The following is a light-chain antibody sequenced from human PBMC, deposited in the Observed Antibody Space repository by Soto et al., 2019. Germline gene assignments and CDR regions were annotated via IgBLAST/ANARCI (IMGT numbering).Light chain of an antibody. Sequence: DIVLTQSPATLSLSPGERATLSCRASQSVSSYLAWYQQKPGQAPRLLIYDASNRATGIPAMFSGSGSGKDFTLTISSLETEDFAVYYCQQRSNWLTFGGGTKVEIK. CDR3: QQRSNWLT. CDR2: DAS. V-gene: IGKV3-11*01. J-gene: IGKJ4*01. CDR1: QSVSSY.